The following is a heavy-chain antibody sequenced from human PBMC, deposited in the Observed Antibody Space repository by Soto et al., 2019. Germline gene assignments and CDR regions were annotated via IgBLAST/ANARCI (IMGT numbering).Heavy chain of an antibody. V-gene: IGHV3-23*01. J-gene: IGHJ4*02. CDR1: GFTFSDYY. CDR3: ANRGKYYFDY. Sequence: PGGSLRLSCAASGFTFSDYYMSWIRQAPGKGLGWVSTISTSGSNTYFADSVKGRFTISRDNSKNTLYLQMNSLRDEDTAIYYCANRGKYYFDYWGQGILVTVSS. CDR2: ISTSGSNT.